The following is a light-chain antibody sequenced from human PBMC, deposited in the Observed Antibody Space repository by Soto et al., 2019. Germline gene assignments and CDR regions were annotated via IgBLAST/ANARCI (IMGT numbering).Light chain of an antibody. CDR2: EVT. CDR3: SSYKFSTTLRV. Sequence: QSALTQPPSASGSPGQSVTISCTGTSSDVGGYNYVSWYQQHPGKAPKLMIYEVTKRPSGVPDRFSGSKSGNTASLTVSGLQAEDEADYYCSSYKFSTTLRVFGGGTQLTVL. CDR1: SSDVGGYNY. V-gene: IGLV2-8*01. J-gene: IGLJ3*02.